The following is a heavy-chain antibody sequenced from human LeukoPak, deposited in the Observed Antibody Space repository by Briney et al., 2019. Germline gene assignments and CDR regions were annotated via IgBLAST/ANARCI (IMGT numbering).Heavy chain of an antibody. J-gene: IGHJ6*03. D-gene: IGHD2-2*01. Sequence: SVKVSCKASGGTFSSYAISWVRQAPGQGLELMGGIIPIFGTANYEQKFQGRVTITAAESTSTASMELSSLRSEDTAVYYCARDRCSSTSCYVSYHYYYYMDVWGKGTTVTVSS. CDR1: GGTFSSYA. CDR3: ARDRCSSTSCYVSYHYYYYMDV. V-gene: IGHV1-69*13. CDR2: IIPIFGTA.